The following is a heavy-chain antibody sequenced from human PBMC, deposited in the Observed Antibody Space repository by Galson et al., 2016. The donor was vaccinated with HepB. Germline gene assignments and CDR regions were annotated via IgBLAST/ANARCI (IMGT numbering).Heavy chain of an antibody. CDR3: VGEGRGPLMRRHFDS. D-gene: IGHD3-10*01. CDR1: GFDLSRAD. J-gene: IGHJ4*02. CDR2: ISGDGGPK. V-gene: IGHV3-30*03. Sequence: SLRLSCAVSGFDLSRADMHWVRQTPTKGLEWLTFISGDGGPKSYAESVRGRFSISKDISRNTVSLLMNSLRVDDTALYYCVGEGRGPLMRRHFDSWGQGTLVSVSS.